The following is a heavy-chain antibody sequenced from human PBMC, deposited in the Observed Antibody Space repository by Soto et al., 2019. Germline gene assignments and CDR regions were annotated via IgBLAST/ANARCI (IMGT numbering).Heavy chain of an antibody. CDR2: IYHSGST. CDR3: ARSGYSYGPNPLLY. D-gene: IGHD5-18*01. CDR1: GGSISGYF. Sequence: SETLSLTCTVSGGSISGYFWSWIRQPPGKGLEWIGYIYHSGSTYYNPSLKSRVTISVDTSKNQFSLKLSSVTAADTAVYYCARSGYSYGPNPLLYWGQGTLVTVSS. J-gene: IGHJ4*02. V-gene: IGHV4-59*06.